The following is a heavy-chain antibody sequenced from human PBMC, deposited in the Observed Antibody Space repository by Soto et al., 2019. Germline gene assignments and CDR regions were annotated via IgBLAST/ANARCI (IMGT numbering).Heavy chain of an antibody. J-gene: IGHJ4*02. CDR3: ARGGLYSGSSEYYFDY. V-gene: IGHV1-46*01. CDR2: INPSGGST. Sequence: ASVKVSCKASGHTFTSYYMHWVRQAPGQGLEWMGIINPSGGSTSYAQKFQGRVTMTRDTSTSTVYMELSSLRSEDTAVYYCARGGLYSGSSEYYFDYWGQGTLVTVSS. D-gene: IGHD1-26*01. CDR1: GHTFTSYY.